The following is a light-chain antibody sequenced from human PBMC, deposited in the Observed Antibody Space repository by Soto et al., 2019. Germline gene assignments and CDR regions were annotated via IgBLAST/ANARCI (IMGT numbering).Light chain of an antibody. CDR2: DVI. V-gene: IGLV2-14*01. Sequence: QSALTQPASVSGSPGQSITISCTGTSSDVGAYNYVSWYQQHPCKVPKLIIYDVINRTSGVSSRFSGSKSVNTASLTISGLQAEDEADYYCTSYTSSVTLVFGGGTQLTVL. CDR1: SSDVGAYNY. J-gene: IGLJ3*02. CDR3: TSYTSSVTLV.